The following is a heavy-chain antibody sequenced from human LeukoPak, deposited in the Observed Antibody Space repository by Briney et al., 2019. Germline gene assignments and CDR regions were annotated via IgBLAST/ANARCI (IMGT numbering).Heavy chain of an antibody. J-gene: IGHJ3*02. Sequence: PSETLSLTCTVSGGCISSNYWSWIRQPAGKGLEWIGRVHTSGESSCHPSLKTRVTMSADTSKNQFSLRLSSVTAADTAVYYCARAQAVAGGGAFDIWGQGTMVTVSS. CDR3: ARAQAVAGGGAFDI. CDR1: GGCISSNY. V-gene: IGHV4-4*07. CDR2: VHTSGES. D-gene: IGHD6-19*01.